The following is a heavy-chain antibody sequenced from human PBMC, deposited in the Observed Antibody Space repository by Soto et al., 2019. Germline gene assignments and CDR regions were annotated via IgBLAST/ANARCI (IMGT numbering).Heavy chain of an antibody. CDR3: ARGLHSLFDY. J-gene: IGHJ4*02. Sequence: PGGSLSLSCAASGFTFSSYGMHWVRQAPGKGPEWVAVIWYDGNNKYYADSVKGRFTISRDNSKNTLYVQMTSLRAEDTAIYYCARGLHSLFDYWGQGTLVTVSS. CDR1: GFTFSSYG. CDR2: IWYDGNNK. V-gene: IGHV3-33*01. D-gene: IGHD2-21*01.